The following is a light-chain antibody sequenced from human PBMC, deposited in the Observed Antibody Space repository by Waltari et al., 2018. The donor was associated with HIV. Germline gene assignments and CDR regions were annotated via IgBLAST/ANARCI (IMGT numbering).Light chain of an antibody. V-gene: IGLV2-11*01. CDR1: SSDVGTYNY. Sequence: QSALTQPRSVSGSPGQSVTISCTGTSSDVGTYNYVPWYQQHPGKAPKLILYDVSKRPSGVPDRFSGSKSGNTASLTISGLRVEDEVDYYCCSYAGSSFYVFGTGTQVTVL. J-gene: IGLJ1*01. CDR3: CSYAGSSFYV. CDR2: DVS.